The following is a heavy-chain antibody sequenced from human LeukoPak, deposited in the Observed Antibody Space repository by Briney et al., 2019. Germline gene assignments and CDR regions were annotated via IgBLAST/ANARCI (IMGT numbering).Heavy chain of an antibody. Sequence: SETLSLTCAVYGGSFSGYYWSWILQPPGKGLEWIGEINHSGSTNYNPSLKSRLIISVDTSKNQLFLKLTSVTAADTSVYYCGREVRIPLRPIDYWGQGTLVTVSS. CDR1: GGSFSGYY. J-gene: IGHJ4*02. D-gene: IGHD3-10*01. CDR3: GREVRIPLRPIDY. CDR2: INHSGST. V-gene: IGHV4-34*01.